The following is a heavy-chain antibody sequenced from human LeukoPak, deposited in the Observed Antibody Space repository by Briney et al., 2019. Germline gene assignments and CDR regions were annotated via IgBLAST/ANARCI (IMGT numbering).Heavy chain of an antibody. CDR1: GWSFSGYY. CDR2: IYYSGST. J-gene: IGHJ4*02. V-gene: IGHV4-59*01. D-gene: IGHD3-9*01. Sequence: SETLSLTCAVYGWSFSGYYWSWIRQPPGKGLEWIGYIYYSGSTNYNPSLKSRVTISVDTSKNQFSLKQSSVTAADTAVYYCARDTLSGDILTGYYQGPPDYWGQGTLVTVSS. CDR3: ARDTLSGDILTGYYQGPPDY.